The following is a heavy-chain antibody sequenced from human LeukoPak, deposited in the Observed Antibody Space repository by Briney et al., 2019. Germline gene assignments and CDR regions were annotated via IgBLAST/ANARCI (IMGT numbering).Heavy chain of an antibody. CDR2: IGDSGGST. V-gene: IGHV3-23*01. D-gene: IGHD6-6*01. CDR1: GFTFSNHA. CDR3: AKGGASSPYTYIDV. Sequence: GGSLRLSCAASGFTFSNHAMSWVRQAPGKGLEWVSVIGDSGGSTYYADSVKGRFTISRDNSKNTLYLQMNSLRADDTAVYHCAKGGASSPYTYIDVWGKGITVIVSS. J-gene: IGHJ6*04.